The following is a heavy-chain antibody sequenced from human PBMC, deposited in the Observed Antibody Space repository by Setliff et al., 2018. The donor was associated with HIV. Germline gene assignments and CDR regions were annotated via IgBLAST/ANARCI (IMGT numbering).Heavy chain of an antibody. J-gene: IGHJ4*02. CDR2: IHSYGST. D-gene: IGHD5-18*01. CDR3: ARGGYRDGYDY. CDR1: GTSISSYS. Sequence: SETLSLTCTVSGTSISSYSWSWIRQSPGKRLEWIGYIHSYGSTDYNPSLESRVTISVDTSKNQLSLKLRSVAAADTAVYYCARGGYRDGYDYWGQGTLVTVSS. V-gene: IGHV4-59*01.